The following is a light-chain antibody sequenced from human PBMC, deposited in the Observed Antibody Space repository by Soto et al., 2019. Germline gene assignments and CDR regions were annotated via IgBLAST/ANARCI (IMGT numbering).Light chain of an antibody. J-gene: IGKJ4*01. CDR1: QSVSGW. CDR2: KAS. Sequence: DIQMTQSPSTLSASVGDTVTVTCRASQSVSGWLAWYQQKPGKAPKLLIYKASTLKSGVPSRFSGSGSGTDFTLTISSLQPEDFATYFCQQVESYPSTFGGGTKVDIK. CDR3: QQVESYPST. V-gene: IGKV1-5*03.